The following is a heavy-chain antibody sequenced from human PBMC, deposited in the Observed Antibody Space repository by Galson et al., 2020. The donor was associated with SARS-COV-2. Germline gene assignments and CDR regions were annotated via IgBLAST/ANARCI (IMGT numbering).Heavy chain of an antibody. D-gene: IGHD6-19*01. V-gene: IGHV3-53*01. CDR2: IYSGGST. CDR1: GFTVSSNY. J-gene: IGHJ4*02. CDR3: ASSAVANGGYFDY. Sequence: GSLRLSCAASGFTVSSNYMSWVRQAPGKGLEWVSVIYSGGSTYYADSVKGRFTISRDNSKNTLYLQMNSLRAEDTAVYYCASSAVANGGYFDYWGQGTLVTVS.